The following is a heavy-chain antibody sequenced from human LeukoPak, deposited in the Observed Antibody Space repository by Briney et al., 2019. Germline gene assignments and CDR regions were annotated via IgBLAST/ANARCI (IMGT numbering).Heavy chain of an antibody. D-gene: IGHD6-13*01. CDR3: ARRWSSSSQKGYFQH. CDR2: IYHSGST. V-gene: IGHV4-4*02. J-gene: IGHJ1*01. Sequence: SETLSLTCAVSGGSISSSNWWSWVRQPPGKGLEWIGEIYHSGSTNYNPSLKSRVSISVDKSKNQFSLKLSSVTAADTAVYYCARRWSSSSQKGYFQHWGQGTLVTVSS. CDR1: GGSISSSNW.